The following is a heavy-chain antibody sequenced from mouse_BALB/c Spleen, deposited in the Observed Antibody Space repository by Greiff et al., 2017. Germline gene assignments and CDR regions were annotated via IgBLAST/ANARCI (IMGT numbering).Heavy chain of an antibody. CDR3: ARGYGSSYETWFAY. Sequence: LVESGAELVRPGVSVKISCKGSGYTFTDYAMHWVKQSHAKSLEWIGVISTYYGDASYNQKFKGKATMTVDKSSSTAYMELARLTSEDSAIYYCARGYGSSYETWFAYWGQGTLVTVSA. D-gene: IGHD1-1*01. V-gene: IGHV1S137*01. CDR1: GYTFTDYA. CDR2: ISTYYGDA. J-gene: IGHJ3*01.